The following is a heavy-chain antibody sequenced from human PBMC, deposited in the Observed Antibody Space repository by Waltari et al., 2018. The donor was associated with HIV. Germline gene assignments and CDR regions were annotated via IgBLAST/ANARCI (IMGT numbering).Heavy chain of an antibody. CDR2: VYSDGTT. J-gene: IGHJ5*02. CDR1: GFTAGNSS. CDR3: AREVFYYDNSGHPGWFDP. D-gene: IGHD3-22*01. Sequence: VRLVESGGALVRPGGALRLPCTASGFTAGNSSITWVRHASGKGLEWVSTVYSDGTTVYADSVKGRFSTSRDTSKNILHLLMDSLRVDDTAVYYCAREVFYYDNSGHPGWFDPWGQGTLVAVSS. V-gene: IGHV3-66*01.